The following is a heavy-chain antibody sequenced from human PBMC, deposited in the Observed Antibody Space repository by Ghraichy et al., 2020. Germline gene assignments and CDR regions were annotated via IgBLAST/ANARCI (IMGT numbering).Heavy chain of an antibody. Sequence: GGSLRLSCAASGFTFSSYAMSWVRQAPGKGLEWVSGISGSGGSAIYADSVKGRFTISRDNSKNTLYLQMSSLRAEDTAVYYCAKVPYSGWYWYFDLWGRGTLVTVSS. CDR3: AKVPYSGWYWYFDL. D-gene: IGHD6-19*01. V-gene: IGHV3-23*01. CDR2: ISGSGGSA. CDR1: GFTFSSYA. J-gene: IGHJ2*01.